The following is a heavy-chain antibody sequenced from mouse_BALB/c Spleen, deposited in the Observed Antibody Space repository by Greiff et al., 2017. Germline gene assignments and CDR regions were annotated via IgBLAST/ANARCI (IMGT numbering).Heavy chain of an antibody. CDR2: ISSGGSYT. CDR1: GFTFSSYA. CDR3: ARTTARATGAWFAY. V-gene: IGHV5-9-4*01. D-gene: IGHD3-2*01. Sequence: EVKLMESGGGLVKPGGSLKLSCAASGFTFSSYAMSWVRQSPEKRLEWVAEISSGGSYTYYPDTVTGRFTISRDNAKNTLYLEMSSLRSEDTAMYYCARTTARATGAWFAYWGQGTLVTVSA. J-gene: IGHJ3*01.